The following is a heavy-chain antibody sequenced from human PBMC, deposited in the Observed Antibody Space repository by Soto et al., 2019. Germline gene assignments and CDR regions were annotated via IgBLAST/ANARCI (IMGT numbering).Heavy chain of an antibody. V-gene: IGHV1-69*13. CDR3: ARDRQLVATYYYYYGMDV. D-gene: IGHD6-6*01. CDR1: VGSFSSYA. CDR2: IIPIFGTA. J-gene: IGHJ6*02. Sequence: SVKVSCKASVGSFSSYAISWVRQAPGQGLEWMGGIIPIFGTANYAQKFQGRVTITADESTSTAYMELSSLRSEDTAVYYCARDRQLVATYYYYYGMDVWGQGTTVTAP.